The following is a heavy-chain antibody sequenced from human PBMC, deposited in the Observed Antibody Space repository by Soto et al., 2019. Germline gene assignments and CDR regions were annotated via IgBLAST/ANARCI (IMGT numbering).Heavy chain of an antibody. Sequence: QVQLVQSGAEVKKPGASVKVSCKASGYTFTSSGISWVRQAPGQGREWMGWISGYNGNTNYAQKLQGRVTMTTDTSPSPAYMELRSLRSADTAVYYCARDRRSNALDYWGQGTLVTVSS. D-gene: IGHD2-15*01. CDR1: GYTFTSSG. V-gene: IGHV1-18*01. CDR3: ARDRRSNALDY. CDR2: ISGYNGNT. J-gene: IGHJ4*02.